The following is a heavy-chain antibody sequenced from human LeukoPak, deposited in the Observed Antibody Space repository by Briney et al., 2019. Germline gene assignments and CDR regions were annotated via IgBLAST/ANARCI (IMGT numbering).Heavy chain of an antibody. CDR1: GGSISSYY. D-gene: IGHD3-16*01. J-gene: IGHJ6*02. CDR2: IYYSGST. Sequence: SETLSLTCTVSGGSISSYYWSWIRQPPGKGLEWIGYIYYSGSTNYNPSLKSRVTISVDTSKNQFSLKLSSVTPEDTAVYYCARGAFGGIRDGMDVWGQGTTVTVSS. CDR3: ARGAFGGIRDGMDV. V-gene: IGHV4-59*12.